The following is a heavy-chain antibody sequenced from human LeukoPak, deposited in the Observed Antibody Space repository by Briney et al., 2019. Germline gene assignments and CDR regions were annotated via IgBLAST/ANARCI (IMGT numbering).Heavy chain of an antibody. J-gene: IGHJ4*02. D-gene: IGHD6-19*01. V-gene: IGHV3-21*01. CDR1: GFTFSSSD. CDR3: ASNSYSSGWYDY. CDR2: ISSSSSYI. Sequence: GGSLRLSCAASGFTFSSSDMNWVRQAPGKGLEWVSSISSSSSYIYYADSVKGRFTISRDNAKNSLYLQMNSLRAEDTAVYYCASNSYSSGWYDYWGQGTLVTVSS.